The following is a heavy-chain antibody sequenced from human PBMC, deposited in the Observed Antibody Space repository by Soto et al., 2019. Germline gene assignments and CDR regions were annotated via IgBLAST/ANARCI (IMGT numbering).Heavy chain of an antibody. J-gene: IGHJ4*02. D-gene: IGHD6-13*01. CDR1: GGSFSGYF. CDR3: ARGLAGRSSSWYDY. Sequence: PSETLSLTCAVYGGSFSGYFWSWIRQPPGKGLEWIGEINHSGTTNYNPSLKSRVTISVDTSKNQLSLKLSSATAADTAVYYCARGLAGRSSSWYDYWGQGTLVTVSS. CDR2: INHSGTT. V-gene: IGHV4-34*01.